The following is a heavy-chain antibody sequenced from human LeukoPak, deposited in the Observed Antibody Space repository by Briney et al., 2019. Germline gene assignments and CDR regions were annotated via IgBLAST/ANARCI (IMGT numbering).Heavy chain of an antibody. CDR3: ARTYSGYDLPDY. CDR2: IIPIFGTA. V-gene: IGHV1-69*05. CDR1: GGTFSSYA. J-gene: IGHJ4*02. D-gene: IGHD5-12*01. Sequence: GASVKVSCKASGGTFSSYAISWVRQAPGQGLEWMGGIIPIFGTANYAQKLQGRVTMTTDTSTSTAYMELRSLRSDDTAVYYCARTYSGYDLPDYWGQGTLVTVSS.